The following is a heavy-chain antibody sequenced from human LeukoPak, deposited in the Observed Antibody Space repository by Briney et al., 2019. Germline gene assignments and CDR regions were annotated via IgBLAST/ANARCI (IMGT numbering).Heavy chain of an antibody. CDR3: AKARGTYYYDSGSSTFDY. CDR2: ISGTDDST. CDR1: GFTFSSFA. J-gene: IGHJ4*02. D-gene: IGHD3-10*01. Sequence: GGSLRLSCAASGFTFSSFAMSWVRQAPGRGLEWVPVISGTDDSTYCADSVKGRFTISRDNSKNTLYLQMNSLRAEDTAVYYCAKARGTYYYDSGSSTFDYWGQGTLVTVSS. V-gene: IGHV3-23*01.